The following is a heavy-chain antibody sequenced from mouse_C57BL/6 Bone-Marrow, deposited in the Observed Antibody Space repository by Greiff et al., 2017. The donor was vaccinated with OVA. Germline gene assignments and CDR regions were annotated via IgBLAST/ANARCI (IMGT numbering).Heavy chain of an antibody. V-gene: IGHV1-75*01. Sequence: QVQLKESGPELVKPGASVKISCKASGYTFTDYYINWVKQRPGQGLEWIGWIFPGSGSTYYNEKFKGKATLTVDKSSSTAYMLLSSLTSEDSAVYFCARETAYYSNYGFAYWGQGTLVTVSA. CDR3: ARETAYYSNYGFAY. D-gene: IGHD2-5*01. CDR1: GYTFTDYY. J-gene: IGHJ3*01. CDR2: IFPGSGST.